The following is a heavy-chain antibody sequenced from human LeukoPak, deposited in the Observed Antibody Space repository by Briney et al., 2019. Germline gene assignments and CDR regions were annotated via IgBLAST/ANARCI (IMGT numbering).Heavy chain of an antibody. D-gene: IGHD3-3*01. CDR1: GGSVSSTNW. Sequence: SGTLSLTCAVSGGSVSSTNWWTWFRQPPGKGLEWIGEVHLDGRTNYNPSLTGRLTMSVDLYENHISLKLTSVTAADTAVYYCAREGGFYRPLDYSCQGTLVTVSS. V-gene: IGHV4-4*02. CDR2: VHLDGRT. CDR3: AREGGFYRPLDY. J-gene: IGHJ4*02.